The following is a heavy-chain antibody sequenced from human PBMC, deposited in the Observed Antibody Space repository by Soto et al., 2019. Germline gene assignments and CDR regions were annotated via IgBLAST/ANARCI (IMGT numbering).Heavy chain of an antibody. J-gene: IGHJ4*02. CDR1: GFTVSSNY. Sequence: EVQLVESGGGLVQPGGSLRLSCAASGFTVSSNYMSWVRQAPGKGLEWVSVIYSGGSTYYADSVKGRFTISRDNSKNTLYLQMNSLRAEDTAVYYCARDEGYSYGYRVGYWGQGTLVTVSS. V-gene: IGHV3-66*01. CDR3: ARDEGYSYGYRVGY. D-gene: IGHD5-18*01. CDR2: IYSGGST.